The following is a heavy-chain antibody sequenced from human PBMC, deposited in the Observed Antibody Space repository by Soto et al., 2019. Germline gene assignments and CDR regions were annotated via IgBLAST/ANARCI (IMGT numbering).Heavy chain of an antibody. D-gene: IGHD1-26*01. Sequence: GASVKVSCKASGDTFTSNGISWVRQAPGQGLEWMGWISAYNGNTKYAQKLQGRVTMTTDTSTSTAYMELRSLRSDDTAVYYCARDRVVGATPYYYGMDVWGQGTTLTVSS. CDR1: GDTFTSNG. CDR3: ARDRVVGATPYYYGMDV. CDR2: ISAYNGNT. V-gene: IGHV1-18*01. J-gene: IGHJ6*02.